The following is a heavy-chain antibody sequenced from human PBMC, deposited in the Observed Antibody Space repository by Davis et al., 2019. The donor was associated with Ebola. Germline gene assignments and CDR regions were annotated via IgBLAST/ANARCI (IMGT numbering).Heavy chain of an antibody. D-gene: IGHD2-2*01. CDR2: IGRSDSTL. V-gene: IGHV3-48*03. Sequence: PGGSLRLSCAASGFTFSSYEMNWVRQAPGKGLEWVSYIGRSDSTLHYADSVKGRFTISRDNSKNTLYLQMNSLRAEDTAVYYCARAEGYCRSTSCYGYYYYGMDVWGQGTTVTVSS. CDR3: ARAEGYCRSTSCYGYYYYGMDV. CDR1: GFTFSSYE. J-gene: IGHJ6*02.